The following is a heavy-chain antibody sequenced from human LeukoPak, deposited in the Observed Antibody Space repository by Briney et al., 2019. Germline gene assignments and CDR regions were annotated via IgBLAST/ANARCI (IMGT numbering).Heavy chain of an antibody. CDR3: ARDAVGSSWYRAFDP. CDR1: GYTFTSYD. V-gene: IGHV1-18*01. CDR2: ISAYNGNT. J-gene: IGHJ5*02. D-gene: IGHD6-13*01. Sequence: ASVKVSCKASGYTFTSYDINWVRQAPGQGLEWMGWISAYNGNTNYAQKLQGRVTMTTDTSTSTAYMELRSLRSDDTAVYYCARDAVGSSWYRAFDPWGQGTLVTVSS.